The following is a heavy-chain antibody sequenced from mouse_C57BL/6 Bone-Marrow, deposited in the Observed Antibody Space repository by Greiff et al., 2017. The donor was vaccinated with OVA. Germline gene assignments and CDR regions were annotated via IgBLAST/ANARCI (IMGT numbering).Heavy chain of an antibody. CDR3: AKDGYDNWYFDV. D-gene: IGHD2-2*01. Sequence: QLQESGPELVKPGASVKISCKASGYSFTDYNMNWVKQSNGTSLEWIGVINPNYGTTSSNQKFKGKATLTVDQSSSTAYMQLNSLTSEDSAVYYGAKDGYDNWYFDVWGTGTTVTVSS. CDR2: INPNYGTT. V-gene: IGHV1-39*01. CDR1: GYSFTDYN. J-gene: IGHJ1*03.